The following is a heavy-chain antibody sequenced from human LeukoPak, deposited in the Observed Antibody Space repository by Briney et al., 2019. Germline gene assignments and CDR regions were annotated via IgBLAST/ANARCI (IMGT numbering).Heavy chain of an antibody. CDR1: GGSISSYY. V-gene: IGHV4-59*01. D-gene: IGHD3-22*01. Sequence: PSETLSLTCTVSGGSISSYYWSWIRQPPGKGLEWIGYIYYSGSTNYNPSLKSRVTISVDTSKNQFSLKLSSVTAADTAVYYCAREVSYDSSGYYSRGYNWFDPWGQGTLVTASS. CDR3: AREVSYDSSGYYSRGYNWFDP. J-gene: IGHJ5*02. CDR2: IYYSGST.